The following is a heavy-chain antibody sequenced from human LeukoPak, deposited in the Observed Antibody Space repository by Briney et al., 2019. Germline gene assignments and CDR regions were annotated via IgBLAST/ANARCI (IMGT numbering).Heavy chain of an antibody. CDR3: ARDRLYFVVVPAASDY. V-gene: IGHV1-2*02. J-gene: IGHJ4*02. Sequence: GASVKVSCKASGYTFTGYYMHWVRQAPGQGLEWMGWINPNSGGTNYAQKFQGRVTMTRDTSISTAYMELSRLRSDDTAVYYCARDRLYFVVVPAASDYWGQGTLVTVSS. D-gene: IGHD2-2*01. CDR1: GYTFTGYY. CDR2: INPNSGGT.